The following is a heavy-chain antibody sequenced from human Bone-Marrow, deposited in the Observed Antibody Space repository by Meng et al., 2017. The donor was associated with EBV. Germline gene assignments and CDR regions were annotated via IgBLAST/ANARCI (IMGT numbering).Heavy chain of an antibody. Sequence: QVQMVQCGARVKKPGASVRVSCKASGYTLNSYDIHWVRQATGKGLEWMGWMNPNSGKTGYAQKFQDRVTMTRNTSISTAYMELSSLRSEDTAVYYCARGTYDRPVDPWGQGTLVTVSS. CDR3: ARGTYDRPVDP. CDR2: MNPNSGKT. CDR1: GYTLNSYD. V-gene: IGHV1-8*01. J-gene: IGHJ5*02. D-gene: IGHD3-16*01.